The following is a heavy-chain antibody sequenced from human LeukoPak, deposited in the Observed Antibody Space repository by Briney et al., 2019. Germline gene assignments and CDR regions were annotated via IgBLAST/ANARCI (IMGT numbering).Heavy chain of an antibody. D-gene: IGHD6-6*01. Sequence: GSSVKVSCKASGGTFSSYAISWVRQAPGQGLEWMGRIIPILGIANYAQKFQGRVTITADKSTSTAYMELSSLRSEDTAVYYCARDPRSSSPYYYYYYYMDVWGKGTTVTVSS. CDR1: GGTFSSYA. J-gene: IGHJ6*03. CDR3: ARDPRSSSPYYYYYYYMDV. CDR2: IIPILGIA. V-gene: IGHV1-69*04.